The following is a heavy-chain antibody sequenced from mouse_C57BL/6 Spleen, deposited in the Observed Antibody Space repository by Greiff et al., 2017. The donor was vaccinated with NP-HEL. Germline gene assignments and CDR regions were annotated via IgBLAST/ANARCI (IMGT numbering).Heavy chain of an antibody. Sequence: QVQLQQSGAELVKPGASVKISCKASGYAFSSYWMNWVKQRPGKGLEWIGQIYPGDGDTNYNGKFKGKATLTADKSSSTAYMQLSSLTSEDSAVYFCARGDSITTVVVDYWGQGTTLTVSS. J-gene: IGHJ2*01. D-gene: IGHD1-1*01. CDR1: GYAFSSYW. CDR3: ARGDSITTVVVDY. V-gene: IGHV1-80*01. CDR2: IYPGDGDT.